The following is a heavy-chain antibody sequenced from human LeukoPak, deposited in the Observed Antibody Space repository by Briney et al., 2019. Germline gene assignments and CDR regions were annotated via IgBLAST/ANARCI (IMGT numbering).Heavy chain of an antibody. D-gene: IGHD5-12*01. Sequence: PGGSLRLSCAASGSTVSSNYMSWVRQAPGKGLEWVSIIYSGGSTYYADSVKGRFTISRDNSENALYLQMNSLRAEDTAVYYCARSAGIADTIVLGYWGQGTLVTVSS. J-gene: IGHJ4*02. CDR2: IYSGGST. CDR3: ARSAGIADTIVLGY. V-gene: IGHV3-66*01. CDR1: GSTVSSNY.